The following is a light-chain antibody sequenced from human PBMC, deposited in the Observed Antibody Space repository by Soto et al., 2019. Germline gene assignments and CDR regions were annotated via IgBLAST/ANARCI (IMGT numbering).Light chain of an antibody. Sequence: EIVLTQSPATLSFSPGERATLSGRASQSVSSYLAWYQQKPGQAPRLLIYDASNRATGIPARFSGSGSGADFTLTISSLEPEDFAVYYCQQRSNWPQFGQGTRLEIK. V-gene: IGKV3-11*01. J-gene: IGKJ5*01. CDR1: QSVSSY. CDR3: QQRSNWPQ. CDR2: DAS.